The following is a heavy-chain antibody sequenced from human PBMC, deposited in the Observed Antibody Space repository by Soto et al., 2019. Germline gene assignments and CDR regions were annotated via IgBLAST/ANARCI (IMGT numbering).Heavy chain of an antibody. D-gene: IGHD6-13*01. CDR3: ARPNQSIAAAGKKRHDAFDI. V-gene: IGHV1-46*03. J-gene: IGHJ3*02. CDR1: GYTFTSYY. Sequence: ASVKVSCKASGYTFTSYYMHWVRQAPGQGLEWMGIINPSGGSTSYAQKFQGRVTMARDTSTSTVYMELSSLRSEDTAVYYCARPNQSIAAAGKKRHDAFDIRGQGTMVTVSS. CDR2: INPSGGST.